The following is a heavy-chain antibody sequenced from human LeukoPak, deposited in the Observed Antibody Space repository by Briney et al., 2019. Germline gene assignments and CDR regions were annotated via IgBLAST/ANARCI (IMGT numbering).Heavy chain of an antibody. J-gene: IGHJ3*02. V-gene: IGHV4-61*02. CDR3: ARPHYYDSSGYYPGAFDI. CDR1: GGSISSGSYY. D-gene: IGHD3-22*01. Sequence: SETLSLTCTVSGGSISSGSYYWSWIRQPAGKGLEWIGRIYTSGSTNYNPSLKSRVTISVDTSKNQFSLKLSSVTAADTAVYYCARPHYYDSSGYYPGAFDIWGQGTMVTVSS. CDR2: IYTSGST.